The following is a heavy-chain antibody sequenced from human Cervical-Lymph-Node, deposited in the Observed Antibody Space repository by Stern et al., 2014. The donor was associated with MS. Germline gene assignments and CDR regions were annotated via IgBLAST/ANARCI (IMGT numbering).Heavy chain of an antibody. CDR3: ARDYEDTSMLFDH. Sequence: VQLVESGGAVVQPGRSLRLSCGASGFTFSSYGLHWFRQAPGKGLEWVTVISDDGIHKYYAASVKGRFTISRDNSKNTLHLQMNSVTPDDTAIYYCARDYEDTSMLFDHWGQGTLVTVSS. CDR1: GFTFSSYG. V-gene: IGHV3-30*03. CDR2: ISDDGIHK. J-gene: IGHJ4*02. D-gene: IGHD2-8*01.